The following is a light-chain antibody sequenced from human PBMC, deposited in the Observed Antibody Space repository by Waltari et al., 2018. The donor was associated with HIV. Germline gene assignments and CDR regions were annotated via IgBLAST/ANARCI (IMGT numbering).Light chain of an antibody. CDR3: QSSDNTLSGSV. Sequence: QSVLTQPPSVSGAPGQRVTLSCTGTRSNIGTHEVHWYQQLPGTAPRLLISNTNSRPSGVPDRFSGSKSGTSASLAINGLQAEDEADYYCQSSDNTLSGSVFGGGTKLTVL. V-gene: IGLV1-40*01. CDR1: RSNIGTHE. CDR2: NTN. J-gene: IGLJ2*01.